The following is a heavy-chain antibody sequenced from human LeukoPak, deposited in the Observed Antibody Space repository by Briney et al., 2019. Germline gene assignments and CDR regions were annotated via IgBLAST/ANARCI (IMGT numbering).Heavy chain of an antibody. D-gene: IGHD3-16*01. Sequence: GGSLRLSCVASVFTFTTYWMHWVRQAPGKGLVWVSRINGDGSNSNYADSVKGRFTISRDNARNTLYLQMNGLRAEDTALCYCARTSPTSHFDFWGQGTLVTVSS. CDR3: ARTSPTSHFDF. J-gene: IGHJ4*02. CDR1: VFTFTTYW. CDR2: INGDGSNS. V-gene: IGHV3-74*01.